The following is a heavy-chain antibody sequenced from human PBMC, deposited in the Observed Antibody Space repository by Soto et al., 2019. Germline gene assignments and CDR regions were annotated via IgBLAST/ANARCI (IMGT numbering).Heavy chain of an antibody. Sequence: GGSLRLSCAASGFTFSNYAMHWVRQAPGKGLEWVAVISYDGSDKYNANSVKGRFTISRDNSKNTLYLQMNSLRAEDTAVYYCARDTGPNGYNYYYFGMDVWGQGTRVTVSS. CDR3: ARDTGPNGYNYYYFGMDV. CDR2: ISYDGSDK. J-gene: IGHJ6*02. V-gene: IGHV3-30-3*01. CDR1: GFTFSNYA. D-gene: IGHD5-18*01.